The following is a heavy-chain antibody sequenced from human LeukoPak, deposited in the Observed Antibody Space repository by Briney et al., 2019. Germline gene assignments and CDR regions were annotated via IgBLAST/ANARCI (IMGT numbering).Heavy chain of an antibody. Sequence: ASVKVSCKASGGTFSSYAISWVRQAPGQGLEWMGIINPSGGSTSYAQKFQGRVTMTRDTSTSTVYVELSSLRSEDTAVYYCARSTYRGGIVVVPAARPPSVSDVWGKGTTVTVSS. J-gene: IGHJ6*04. CDR3: ARSTYRGGIVVVPAARPPSVSDV. D-gene: IGHD2-2*01. CDR2: INPSGGST. CDR1: GGTFSSYA. V-gene: IGHV1-46*01.